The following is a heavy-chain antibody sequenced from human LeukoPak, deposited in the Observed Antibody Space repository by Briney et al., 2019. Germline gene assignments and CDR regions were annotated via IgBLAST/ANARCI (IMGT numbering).Heavy chain of an antibody. V-gene: IGHV4-59*01. D-gene: IGHD6-6*01. CDR2: IYYSGST. J-gene: IGHJ4*02. Sequence: SETLSLTCTVSGGSISSYYWSWIRQPPGKGLEWIGYIYYSGSTNYNPSLKSRVTISVDTSKNQFSLKLSSVTAADTAVYYCARGSARGGSPSSYYFGYWGQGTPVTVSS. CDR1: GGSISSYY. CDR3: ARGSARGGSPSSYYFGY.